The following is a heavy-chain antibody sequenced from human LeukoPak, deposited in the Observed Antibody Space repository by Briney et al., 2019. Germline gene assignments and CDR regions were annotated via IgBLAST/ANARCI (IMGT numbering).Heavy chain of an antibody. J-gene: IGHJ4*02. CDR3: ARIGYSSGWYAANFDY. CDR2: INHSGST. D-gene: IGHD6-19*01. Sequence: SETLSLTCAVYGGSFSGYYLSWIRQPPGKGLEWIGEINHSGSTNYNPSLKSRVTISVDTSKNQFSLKLSSVTAADTAVYYCARIGYSSGWYAANFDYWGQGTLVTVSS. CDR1: GGSFSGYY. V-gene: IGHV4-34*01.